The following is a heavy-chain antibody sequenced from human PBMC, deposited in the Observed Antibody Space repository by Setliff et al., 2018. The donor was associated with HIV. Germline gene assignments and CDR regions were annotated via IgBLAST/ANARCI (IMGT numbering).Heavy chain of an antibody. CDR3: ARDAPRNTGAAPGY. J-gene: IGHJ4*02. D-gene: IGHD6-6*01. CDR1: GYTLRNYA. CDR2: ISANNENT. V-gene: IGHV1-3*01. Sequence: ASVKVSCKASGYTLRNYAVHWVRQAPGQRLEWMGWISANNENTKYSQRFQGRVTITRDTPASTAYMELSSLRTEDTAVYYCARDAPRNTGAAPGYWGQGTPVTVSS.